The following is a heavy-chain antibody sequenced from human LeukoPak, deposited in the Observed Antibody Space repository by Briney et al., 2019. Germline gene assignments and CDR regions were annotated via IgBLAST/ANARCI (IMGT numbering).Heavy chain of an antibody. CDR3: STDQGYGSGSYYWFDP. D-gene: IGHD3-10*01. V-gene: IGHV3-15*01. CDR1: GFTFSNAW. CDR2: IKSKTDGGTT. Sequence: GGSLRLSCAASGFTFSNAWMSWIRQAPGKGLEWVGRIKSKTDGGTTDYAAPVEGRFTISRDDSENTLYLLMNSLKSEDTAVYYCSTDQGYGSGSYYWFDPWGQGTLVTISS. J-gene: IGHJ5*02.